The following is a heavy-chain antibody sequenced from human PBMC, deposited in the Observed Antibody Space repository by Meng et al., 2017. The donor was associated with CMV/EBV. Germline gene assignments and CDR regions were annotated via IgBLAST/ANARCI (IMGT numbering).Heavy chain of an antibody. CDR2: IKSKTDGGTT. CDR1: GFTFSNAW. D-gene: IGHD3-3*01. J-gene: IGHJ4*02. Sequence: GGSLRLSCAASGFTFSNAWMSWVRQAPGKGLEWVGRIKSKTDGGTTDYAAPVKGRFTISRDDSKNTLYLQMNSLKTEDTAVYYCARGTSYDFWSGYPPSSFDYWGQGTLVTVSS. V-gene: IGHV3-15*01. CDR3: ARGTSYDFWSGYPPSSFDY.